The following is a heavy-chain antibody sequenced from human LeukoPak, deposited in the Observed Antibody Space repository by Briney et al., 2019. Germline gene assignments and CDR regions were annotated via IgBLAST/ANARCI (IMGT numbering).Heavy chain of an antibody. Sequence: SETLSLTCTVSGGDISSSSYYWDWIRQPPGKGLEWIGNIDYSGSTPYNPSLKSRVTIFVDTLKNQFSLKLSSVTAADTAMYYCARRGRGVWFGGDSEWGQGTLVTVSS. CDR1: GGDISSSSYY. J-gene: IGHJ4*02. CDR2: IDYSGST. V-gene: IGHV4-39*01. CDR3: ARRGRGVWFGGDSE. D-gene: IGHD3-10*01.